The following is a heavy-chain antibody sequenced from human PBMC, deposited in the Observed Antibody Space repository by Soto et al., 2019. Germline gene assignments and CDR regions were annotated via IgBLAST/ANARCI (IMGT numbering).Heavy chain of an antibody. CDR1: GFSFNTSG. CDR3: ATKVRVTNYRYYGIDV. V-gene: IGHV3-30*03. D-gene: IGHD2-21*02. CDR2: IAFDGSQE. J-gene: IGHJ6*02. Sequence: QVQLVESGGGVVQPGRALRLSCAASGFSFNTSGMHWVRQAPGKGLEWVAVIAFDGSQEFYGDSVRGRFTISRDNSKNTLFLKMKSLTPEDTAVYYCATKVRVTNYRYYGIDVWGQGTTVTVSS.